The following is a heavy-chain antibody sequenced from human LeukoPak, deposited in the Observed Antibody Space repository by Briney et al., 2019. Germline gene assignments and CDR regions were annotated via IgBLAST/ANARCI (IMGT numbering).Heavy chain of an antibody. V-gene: IGHV4-39*01. CDR2: VYYSGSI. CDR3: ARLSTVTTCARFDY. Sequence: SETLSLTCTVSGDFISSGGYYWGWIRQPPGKGLAWIGSVYYSGSIFYNPSLESRVTISVDTSKNQFSLKLTSVTAADTAVYYCARLSTVTTCARFDYWGQGTLVTVSS. CDR1: GDFISSGGYY. J-gene: IGHJ4*02. D-gene: IGHD4-17*01.